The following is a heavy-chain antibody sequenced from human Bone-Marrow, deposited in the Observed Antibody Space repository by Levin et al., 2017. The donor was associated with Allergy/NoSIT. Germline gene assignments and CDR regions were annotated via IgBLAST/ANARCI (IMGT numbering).Heavy chain of an antibody. J-gene: IGHJ5*02. Sequence: ETLSLTCAASGFTFSNSWMSWVRQAPGKGLEWVANIKEDGSEKYYVDSVKGRFTISRDNAKNSLFVQMNSLRVEDTAVYYYARDQFRRATIGARWFDPWGQGTLVTVSS. CDR3: ARDQFRRATIGARWFDP. D-gene: IGHD5-24*01. CDR1: GFTFSNSW. V-gene: IGHV3-7*01. CDR2: IKEDGSEK.